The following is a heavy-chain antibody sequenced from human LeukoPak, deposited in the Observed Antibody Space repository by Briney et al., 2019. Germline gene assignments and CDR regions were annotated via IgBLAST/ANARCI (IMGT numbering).Heavy chain of an antibody. D-gene: IGHD6-13*01. CDR1: GGSISTYY. J-gene: IGHJ4*02. CDR3: AGRGYFNS. V-gene: IGHV4-59*08. CDR2: IYYTGDT. Sequence: SETLSLTCTVSGGSISTYYWSWIRQPPGKRLEWIGYIYYTGDTSYNPSLKSRVTIAVDTSKNQFSLRLTSVTAADTAVYYCAGRGYFNSWGQGTLVTVSS.